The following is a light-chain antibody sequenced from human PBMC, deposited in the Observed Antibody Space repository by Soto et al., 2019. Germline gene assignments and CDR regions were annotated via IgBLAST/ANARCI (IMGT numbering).Light chain of an antibody. V-gene: IGLV2-8*01. CDR1: SSDVGGYNY. Sequence: QSVLTQPPSASGSPGQSVTISCTGTSSDVGGYNYVSWYQQHPGKAPKLMIYEVIKRPSGVPDRFSGSKSGNTASLTVSGLQAEDEADYFCSSYAGRNNYVFGTGTKVTV. CDR2: EVI. J-gene: IGLJ1*01. CDR3: SSYAGRNNYV.